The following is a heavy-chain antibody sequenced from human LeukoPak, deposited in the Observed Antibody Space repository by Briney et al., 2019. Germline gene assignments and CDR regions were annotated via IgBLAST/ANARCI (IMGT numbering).Heavy chain of an antibody. CDR2: IYYSGST. Sequence: PSETLSLTCTVSGGSISSYYWSWIRQPPGKGLEWIGYIYYSGSTNYNPSLKSRVTISVDTSKNQFSLKLSSVTAADTAVYYCASLAGRGSGSYYPRHHAWGQGTLVTVSS. V-gene: IGHV4-59*01. CDR1: GGSISSYY. CDR3: ASLAGRGSGSYYPRHHA. D-gene: IGHD3-10*01. J-gene: IGHJ5*02.